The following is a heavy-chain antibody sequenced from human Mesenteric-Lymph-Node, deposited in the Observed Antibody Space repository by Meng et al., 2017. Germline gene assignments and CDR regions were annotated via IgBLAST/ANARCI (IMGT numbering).Heavy chain of an antibody. J-gene: IGHJ3*02. CDR1: EFTFSSFW. CDR3: ARDSWAYYDFWSGLDAFDI. Sequence: GGSLRLSCAASEFTFSSFWLSWVRQAPGKGLEWVAVIWYDGSNKYYADSVKGRFTISRDNSKNTLYLQMNSLRAEDTAVYYCARDSWAYYDFWSGLDAFDIWGQGTMVTVSS. D-gene: IGHD3-3*01. CDR2: IWYDGSNK. V-gene: IGHV3-33*08.